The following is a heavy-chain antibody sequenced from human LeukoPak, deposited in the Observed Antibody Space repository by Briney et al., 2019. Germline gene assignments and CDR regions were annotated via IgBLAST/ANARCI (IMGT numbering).Heavy chain of an antibody. Sequence: SETLSLTCTVSGGSISSQYWNWIRQPAGKGLEWIGRIYSSGSTIYNPSLKSRVTMSVDTSKNQFSLELSSVTAADTAVYYCARGYVYGDFPWGQGTLVSVSP. V-gene: IGHV4-4*07. CDR3: ARGYVYGDFP. D-gene: IGHD2-21*02. J-gene: IGHJ5*02. CDR1: GGSISSQY. CDR2: IYSSGST.